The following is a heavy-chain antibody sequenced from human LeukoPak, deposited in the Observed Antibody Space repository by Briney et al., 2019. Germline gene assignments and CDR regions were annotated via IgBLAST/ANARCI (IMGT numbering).Heavy chain of an antibody. J-gene: IGHJ5*02. CDR1: GGSISSGDYY. V-gene: IGHV4-39*07. Sequence: SETLSLTCTVSGGSISSGDYYWSWIRQPPGKGLEWVGSIYHSGSTYYNPSLKSRVTISVDTSKNQFSLKLSSVTAADTAVYYCARDRQWLVGWFDPWGQGTLVTVSS. D-gene: IGHD6-19*01. CDR2: IYHSGST. CDR3: ARDRQWLVGWFDP.